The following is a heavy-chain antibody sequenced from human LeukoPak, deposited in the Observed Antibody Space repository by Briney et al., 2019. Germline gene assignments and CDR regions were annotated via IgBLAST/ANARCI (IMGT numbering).Heavy chain of an antibody. CDR1: GYSFTSYW. Sequence: GESLKISCKGSGYSFTSYWIGWVRQMPGKGLEWMGIIYPGDSDTRYSPSFQGQVTISADKSISTAYLQWSSLKASDTAMYYCARLRVAAPNYYYYMDVWGKGTTVTVCS. D-gene: IGHD6-13*01. J-gene: IGHJ6*03. CDR3: ARLRVAAPNYYYYMDV. CDR2: IYPGDSDT. V-gene: IGHV5-51*01.